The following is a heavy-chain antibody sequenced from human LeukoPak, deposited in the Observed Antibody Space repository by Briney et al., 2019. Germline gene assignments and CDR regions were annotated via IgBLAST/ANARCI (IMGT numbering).Heavy chain of an antibody. Sequence: SETLSLTCTVSGGSISSYYWSWIRQPPGKGLEWIGYVYYSGSAHYNPSLKSRLTISVDASKNQFSLKLSSVTAADTAVYYCARDRRRELVHAFDIWGQGTMVTVSS. CDR3: ARDRRRELVHAFDI. CDR2: VYYSGSA. V-gene: IGHV4-59*01. CDR1: GGSISSYY. D-gene: IGHD1-26*01. J-gene: IGHJ3*02.